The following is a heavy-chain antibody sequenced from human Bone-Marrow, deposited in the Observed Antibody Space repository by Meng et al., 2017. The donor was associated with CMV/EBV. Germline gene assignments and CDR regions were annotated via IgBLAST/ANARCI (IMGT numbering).Heavy chain of an antibody. D-gene: IGHD6-19*01. CDR3: ARGGYSSGWTSDY. CDR2: ISYDGSNK. Sequence: GGSLRLSCAASGFTFSSYAMHWVRQAPGKGLEWVAVISYDGSNKYYADSVKGRFTISRDNSKNTLYLQMNSLRAEDTAVYYCARGGYSSGWTSDYWGQGTLVTVSS. J-gene: IGHJ4*02. CDR1: GFTFSSYA. V-gene: IGHV3-30*04.